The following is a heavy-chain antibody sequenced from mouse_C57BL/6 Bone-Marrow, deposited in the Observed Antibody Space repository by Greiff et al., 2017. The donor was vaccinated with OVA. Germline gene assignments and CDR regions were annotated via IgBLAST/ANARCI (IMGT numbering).Heavy chain of an antibody. CDR1: GFTFSSYG. J-gene: IGHJ3*01. CDR2: ISSGGSYT. CDR3: ARHAYGSGCAY. Sequence: VQLQQSGGDLVKPGGSLKLSCAASGFTFSSYGMSWVRQTPDKRLEWVATISSGGSYTYYPDSVKGRFTISRDNAKNTLYLQMSSLKSEYTAMYYLARHAYGSGCAYWGQGTLVTVSA. V-gene: IGHV5-6*01. D-gene: IGHD1-1*01.